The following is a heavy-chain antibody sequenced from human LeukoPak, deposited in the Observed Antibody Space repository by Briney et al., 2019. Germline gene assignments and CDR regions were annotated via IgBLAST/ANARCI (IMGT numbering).Heavy chain of an antibody. D-gene: IGHD6-19*01. V-gene: IGHV4-39*01. Sequence: SEALSLTCTVSGGSISSSSYYWGWIRQPPGKGLEGLGSFCYSGSTYYNASLKSRGPLSVDTSKNQFSPALNSLKAADTAVNFCARQVVAVTGTGYFDYWGQGTLVSVSS. CDR1: GGSISSSSYY. CDR3: ARQVVAVTGTGYFDY. J-gene: IGHJ4*02. CDR2: FCYSGST.